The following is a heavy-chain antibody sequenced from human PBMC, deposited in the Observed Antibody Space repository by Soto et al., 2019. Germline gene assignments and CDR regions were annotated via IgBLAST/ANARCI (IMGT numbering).Heavy chain of an antibody. Sequence: SETLSLTCAVYGGSFSGYYWSWIRQPPGKGLEWIGEINHSGSTNYNPSLKSRVTISVDTSKNQFSLKLSSVTAADTAVYYCARGGNCSSTSCRRKYYYYYMDVWGKGTTVT. CDR1: GGSFSGYY. CDR3: ARGGNCSSTSCRRKYYYYYMDV. V-gene: IGHV4-34*01. CDR2: INHSGST. D-gene: IGHD2-2*01. J-gene: IGHJ6*03.